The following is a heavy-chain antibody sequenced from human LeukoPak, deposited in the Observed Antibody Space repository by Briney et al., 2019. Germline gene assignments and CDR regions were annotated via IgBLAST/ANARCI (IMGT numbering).Heavy chain of an antibody. CDR2: MNPNSGNT. CDR3: ARSVGRVVVVPAAIDYYYYYGMDV. J-gene: IGHJ6*02. D-gene: IGHD2-2*02. CDR1: GYTFTSYD. Sequence: ASVKVSCKASGYTFTSYDINWVRQATGRGLEWMGWMNPNSGNTGYAQKFQSRVTMTRNTSISTAYMELSSLRSEDTAVYYCARSVGRVVVVPAAIDYYYYYGMDVWGQGTTVTVSS. V-gene: IGHV1-8*01.